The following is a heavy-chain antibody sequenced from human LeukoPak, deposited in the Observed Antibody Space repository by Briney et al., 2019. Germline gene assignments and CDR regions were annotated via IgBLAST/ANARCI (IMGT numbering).Heavy chain of an antibody. CDR3: ARRGVQGCMDV. D-gene: IGHD1-26*01. V-gene: IGHV3-69-1*01. Sequence: GGSLRLSCAASGFAVIDHFMHWVRQAPGEGLQWVSTINGAGVTYYAASVKGRFTISRDRVKNTVSLQMNNLRADDTAVYFCARRGVQGCMDVWGKGTTVTVSS. J-gene: IGHJ6*03. CDR2: INGAGVT. CDR1: GFAVIDHF.